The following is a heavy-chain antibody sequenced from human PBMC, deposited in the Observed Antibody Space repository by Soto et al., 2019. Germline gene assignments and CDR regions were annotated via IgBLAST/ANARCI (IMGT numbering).Heavy chain of an antibody. CDR2: IWYDGSNK. CDR3: ARSLRDYDFWSGYESPYYYGMDV. CDR1: GFTFSSYG. V-gene: IGHV3-33*01. Sequence: GGSLRLSCAASGFTFSSYGMHWVRQAPGKGLEWVAVIWYDGSNKYYADSVKGRFTISRDNSKNTLYLQMNSLRAEDTAVYYCARSLRDYDFWSGYESPYYYGMDVWGQGTTVTVSS. J-gene: IGHJ6*02. D-gene: IGHD3-3*01.